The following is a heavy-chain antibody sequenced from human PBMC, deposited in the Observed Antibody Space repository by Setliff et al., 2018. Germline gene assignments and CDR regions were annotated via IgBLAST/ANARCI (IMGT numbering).Heavy chain of an antibody. V-gene: IGHV4-59*08. CDR3: ARLPPLHTPMALTFDY. J-gene: IGHJ4*02. CDR2: MYYSGDT. D-gene: IGHD5-18*01. CDR1: GGSVRGYY. Sequence: SETLSLTCTVSGGSVRGYYWSWIRQPPGKGLEWIGYMYYSGDTNYNPSLKSRVTISVDTSKNQFSLELRSVTAADTAVYYCARLPPLHTPMALTFDYWGQGILGTVS.